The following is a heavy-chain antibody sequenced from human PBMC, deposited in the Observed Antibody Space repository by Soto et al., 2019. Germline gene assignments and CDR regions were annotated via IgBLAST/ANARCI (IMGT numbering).Heavy chain of an antibody. CDR3: ARDGEDAGWYFDL. V-gene: IGHV4-31*03. D-gene: IGHD3-3*01. CDR2: IYYSGST. Sequence: QVQLQESGPGLVKPSQTLSLTCTVSGGSISSGGYYWSWIRQHPGKGLEWIGYIYYSGSTYYNPSLKSRVTIAVDTSKNQFSLKLSSVTAADTAVYYCARDGEDAGWYFDLWGRGTLVTVSS. J-gene: IGHJ2*01. CDR1: GGSISSGGYY.